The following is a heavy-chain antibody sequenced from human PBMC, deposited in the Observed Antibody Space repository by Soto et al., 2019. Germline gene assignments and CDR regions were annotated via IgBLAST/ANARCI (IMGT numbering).Heavy chain of an antibody. Sequence: EVQLVESGGGLVQPGGSLRLSCVASGFALSNYWINWVRQAPGKGLEWVANIKQDGSERNYVDSVKGRFTISRDNARNSLYLQMNSLRAEYTAAYYCATETSTWGCWGQGTLVTVSS. J-gene: IGHJ4*02. CDR2: IKQDGSER. CDR3: ATETSTWGC. CDR1: GFALSNYW. D-gene: IGHD3-16*01. V-gene: IGHV3-7*05.